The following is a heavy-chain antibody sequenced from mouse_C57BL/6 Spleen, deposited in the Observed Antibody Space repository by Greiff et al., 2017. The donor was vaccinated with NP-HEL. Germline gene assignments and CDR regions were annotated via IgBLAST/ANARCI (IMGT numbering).Heavy chain of an antibody. CDR1: GYTFTDYY. J-gene: IGHJ4*01. Sequence: VQLQQSGPELVKPGASVKISCKASGYTFTDYYMNWVKQSHGKSLEWIGDINPNNGGTSYNQKFKGKATLTVDKSSSTAYMELRSLTSEDSAVYYCARWDYYGSSPYYAMDYWGQGTSVTVSS. D-gene: IGHD1-1*01. CDR2: INPNNGGT. V-gene: IGHV1-26*01. CDR3: ARWDYYGSSPYYAMDY.